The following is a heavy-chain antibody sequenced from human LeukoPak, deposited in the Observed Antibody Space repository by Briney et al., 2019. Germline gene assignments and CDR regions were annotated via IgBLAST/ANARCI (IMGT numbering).Heavy chain of an antibody. CDR1: GGSISSYY. CDR3: ARGGRRVTATSSAFDI. D-gene: IGHD2-21*02. Sequence: PSETLSLTCTVSGGSISSYYWSWIRQPPGKGLEWIGYIYYSGSTNYNPSLKSRVTISVDTSKNQFSLKLSSVTAADTAVYYCARGGRRVTATSSAFDIWGQGTMVTASS. V-gene: IGHV4-59*01. J-gene: IGHJ3*02. CDR2: IYYSGST.